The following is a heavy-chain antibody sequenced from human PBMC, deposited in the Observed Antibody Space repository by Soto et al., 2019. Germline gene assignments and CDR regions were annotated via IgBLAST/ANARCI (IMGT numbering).Heavy chain of an antibody. CDR1: GFTFSRYA. CDR3: AKEPVGPDWYFDL. V-gene: IGHV3-30-3*01. Sequence: GGSLRLSCAASGFTFSRYAMHWVRQAPGKGLEWVAVISYDGSSKYYADSVKGRFTISRDNSKNTLYLQMNSLRAEDTAVYNCAKEPVGPDWYFDLWGRGTLVTVSS. CDR2: ISYDGSSK. J-gene: IGHJ2*01.